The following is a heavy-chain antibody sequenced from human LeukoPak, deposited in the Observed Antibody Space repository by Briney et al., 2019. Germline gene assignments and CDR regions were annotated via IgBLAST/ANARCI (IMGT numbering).Heavy chain of an antibody. CDR2: IWYDGSNK. CDR1: GFTFSSYG. J-gene: IGHJ5*02. CDR3: ARYDSWAWFDP. D-gene: IGHD3-3*01. V-gene: IGHV3-33*01. Sequence: PGGSLRLSCAASGFTFSSYGMHWVRQAPGKGLEWVAVIWYDGSNKYYADSVKGRFTISRDNSKSTLYLQMNSLRAEDTAMYYCARYDSWAWFDPWGQGTLVTVSS.